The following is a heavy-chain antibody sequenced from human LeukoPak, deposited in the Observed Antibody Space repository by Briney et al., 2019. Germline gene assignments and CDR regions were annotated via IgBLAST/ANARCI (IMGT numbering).Heavy chain of an antibody. CDR2: IIPVFGAA. CDR1: GDTFRRYA. D-gene: IGHD2-15*01. Sequence: SVKVSCKTSGDTFRRYAIIWVRQAPGQGLEWLGGIIPVFGAANYAQKLQGRVTFTADKSTNTVYMDLRSLRSEDTAVYYCARTTSQSIVAAGDHWGQGTLVIVSS. CDR3: ARTTSQSIVAAGDH. V-gene: IGHV1-69*06. J-gene: IGHJ4*02.